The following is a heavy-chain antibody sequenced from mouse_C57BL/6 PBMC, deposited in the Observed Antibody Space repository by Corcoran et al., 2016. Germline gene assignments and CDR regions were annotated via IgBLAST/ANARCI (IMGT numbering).Heavy chain of an antibody. J-gene: IGHJ3*01. CDR1: GYTFTDYY. CDR2: INPNNGGT. Sequence: EVQLQQSGPELVKPGASVKISCKASGYTFTDYYMNWVKQSHGKSLEWIGDINPNNGGTSYNQKFKGKATLTVDKSSSTAYMELRSLTSEDSAVYYCARSYYGPFAYWGQGTLVTVSA. V-gene: IGHV1-26*01. D-gene: IGHD1-2*01. CDR3: ARSYYGPFAY.